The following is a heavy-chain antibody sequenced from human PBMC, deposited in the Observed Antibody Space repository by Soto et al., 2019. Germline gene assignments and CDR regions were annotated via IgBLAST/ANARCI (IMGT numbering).Heavy chain of an antibody. CDR1: GYTFTIYG. Sequence: QVQLVQSGAEVKKPGASVKVSCKASGYTFTIYGISWMRQAPGQGLEWMGWISADSRNTKYAQKFQDRVTMTTDTSKSKAYMELRSLRSDDTAMYYCARRVGVAPVYDAYDLWGQGTMVTVSS. V-gene: IGHV1-18*01. J-gene: IGHJ3*01. CDR3: ARRVGVAPVYDAYDL. D-gene: IGHD2-2*01. CDR2: ISADSRNT.